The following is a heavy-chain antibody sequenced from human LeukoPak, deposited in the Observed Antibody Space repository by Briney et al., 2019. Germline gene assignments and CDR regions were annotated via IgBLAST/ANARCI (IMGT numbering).Heavy chain of an antibody. Sequence: PGGSLRLSCVASGFNVSTNYMSWVRQAPGKGLEWVSVVYTSGTTHYADSVKGRFTISRDNSKNTMFLQMSSLRVEDTAVYYCAREVVDSSGWYYRWFDPWGQGTLVAVSS. J-gene: IGHJ5*02. CDR1: GFNVSTNY. CDR2: VYTSGTT. V-gene: IGHV3-53*01. D-gene: IGHD6-19*01. CDR3: AREVVDSSGWYYRWFDP.